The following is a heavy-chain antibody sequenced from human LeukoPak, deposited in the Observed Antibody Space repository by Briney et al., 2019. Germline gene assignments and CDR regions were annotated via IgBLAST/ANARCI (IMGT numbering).Heavy chain of an antibody. Sequence: ASVKVSRKASGYTFTSYGISWVRQAPGQGLEWMGWISAYNGNTNYAQKLQGRVTMTTDTSTSTAYMELRSLRSDDTAVYYCARVRSGSGWYSDDYWGQGTLVTVSS. CDR1: GYTFTSYG. CDR3: ARVRSGSGWYSDDY. D-gene: IGHD6-19*01. J-gene: IGHJ4*02. CDR2: ISAYNGNT. V-gene: IGHV1-18*01.